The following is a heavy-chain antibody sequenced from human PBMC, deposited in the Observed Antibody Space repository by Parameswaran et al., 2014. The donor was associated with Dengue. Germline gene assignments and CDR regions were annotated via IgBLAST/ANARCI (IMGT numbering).Heavy chain of an antibody. CDR2: IYYSGST. J-gene: IGHJ6*03. Sequence: RWIRQPPGKGLEWIGYIYYSGSTYYNPSLKSRVTISVDTSKSQFSLKLSSVTAADTAVYYCARAPKYCSSTSCLYYMDVWGKGTTVTVSS. V-gene: IGHV4-31*02. D-gene: IGHD2-2*01. CDR3: ARAPKYCSSTSCLYYMDV.